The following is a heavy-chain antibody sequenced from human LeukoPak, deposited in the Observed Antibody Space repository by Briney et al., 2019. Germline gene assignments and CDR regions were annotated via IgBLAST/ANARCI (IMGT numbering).Heavy chain of an antibody. Sequence: PGGSLRLSCAASGFTFSNAWMSWVRQAPGKGLEWVGRIKSKTDGGTTDYAAPVKGRFTISRDDSKNTLYLQMNSLKTEDTAVYYCTTSVTARGYDAFDIWGQGTMVTVSS. CDR3: TTSVTARGYDAFDI. V-gene: IGHV3-15*01. J-gene: IGHJ3*02. CDR1: GFTFSNAW. CDR2: IKSKTDGGTT. D-gene: IGHD2-21*02.